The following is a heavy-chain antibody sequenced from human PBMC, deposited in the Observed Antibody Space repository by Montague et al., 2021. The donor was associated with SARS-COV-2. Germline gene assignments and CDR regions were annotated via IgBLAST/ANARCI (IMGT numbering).Heavy chain of an antibody. CDR2: INYSGGT. D-gene: IGHD2-8*02. CDR3: AVQESSWWFFDY. V-gene: IGHV4-34*01. J-gene: IGHJ4*02. CDR1: SGSLSGYY. Sequence: SETLSLTCAVYSGSLSGYYWSWIRQAPGKGLEWIGEINYSGGTYYNPSLTSRVTISMDTSESQFSLKMTSVTAADTAVYYCAVQESSWWFFDYWGQGTLVTVSS.